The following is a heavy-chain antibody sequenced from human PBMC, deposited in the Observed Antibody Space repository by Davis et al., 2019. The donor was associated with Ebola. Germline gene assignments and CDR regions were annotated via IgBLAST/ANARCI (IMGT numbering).Heavy chain of an antibody. Sequence: ASVKVSCKASGYTFTSYYMHWVRQAPGQGLEWMGIINPSGGSTSYAQKFQGRVTMTTDTSTSTAYMELRSLRSDDTAVYYCAREYCSSTSCYTLDYWGQGTLVTVSS. CDR2: INPSGGST. V-gene: IGHV1-46*01. J-gene: IGHJ4*02. CDR3: AREYCSSTSCYTLDY. CDR1: GYTFTSYY. D-gene: IGHD2-2*02.